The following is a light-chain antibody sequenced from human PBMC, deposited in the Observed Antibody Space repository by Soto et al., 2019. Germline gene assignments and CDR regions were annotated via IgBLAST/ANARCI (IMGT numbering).Light chain of an antibody. J-gene: IGLJ1*01. Sequence: QSALTQPASVSGSPGQSITMSCTGTRSDVGGYNFVSWYQQHPGKAPKLIIYDVINRPSGISRRFSGSKSANTASLTISGLLTEDEADYYCCSFTTNSTLVFGTGTKVTVL. CDR3: CSFTTNSTLV. V-gene: IGLV2-14*01. CDR1: RSDVGGYNF. CDR2: DVI.